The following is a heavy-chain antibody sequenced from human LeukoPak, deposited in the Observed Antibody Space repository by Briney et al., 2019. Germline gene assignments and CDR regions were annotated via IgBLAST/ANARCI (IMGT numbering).Heavy chain of an antibody. CDR1: GGSISSSSYY. V-gene: IGHV4-39*01. CDR2: IYYSGST. CDR3: ARLSYYDILTGYHIGWYYYYYMDV. J-gene: IGHJ6*03. Sequence: MASETLSLTCTVSGGSISSSSYYWGWIRQPPGKGLEWIGSIYYSGSTYYNPSLKSRVTISVDTSKNQFSLKLSSVTAADTAVYYCARLSYYDILTGYHIGWYYYYYMDVWGKGTTVTVSS. D-gene: IGHD3-9*01.